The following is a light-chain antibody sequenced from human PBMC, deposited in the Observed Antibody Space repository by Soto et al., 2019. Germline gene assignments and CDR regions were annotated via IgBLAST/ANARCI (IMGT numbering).Light chain of an antibody. CDR1: QSISSW. V-gene: IGKV1-5*03. CDR3: QQYNSYSRT. J-gene: IGKJ1*01. Sequence: DLQMTQSPSTLSASVGDRVTITCRASQSISSWLAWYQQKPGKAPKLLIYKASSLERGVPSRFSGSGSGTEFTLTISSLQPDDFATYYCQQYNSYSRTFGQGTKVEI. CDR2: KAS.